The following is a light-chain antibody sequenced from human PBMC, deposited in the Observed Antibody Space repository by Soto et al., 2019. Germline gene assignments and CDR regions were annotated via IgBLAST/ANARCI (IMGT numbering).Light chain of an antibody. CDR2: GAS. CDR3: QQRSNWPPWT. CDR1: QSVGSNY. V-gene: IGKV3D-20*02. Sequence: ESVLTQSPVTLSLSPGERATLSCRASQSVGSNYLAWYQQKPGQSPRLVIYGASNRATGIPDRFSGSGSGTDFTLTISKVEPEDFAVYYCQQRSNWPPWTFGQGTKVEIK. J-gene: IGKJ1*01.